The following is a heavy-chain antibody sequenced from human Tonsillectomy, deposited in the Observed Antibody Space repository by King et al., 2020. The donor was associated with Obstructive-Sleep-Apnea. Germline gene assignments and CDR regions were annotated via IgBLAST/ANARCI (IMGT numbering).Heavy chain of an antibody. Sequence: VQLVESGGGLVQPGGSLRLSCAASGFTFSSYAMHWVRQAPGKGLEYVSAISSNGGSTYYANSVKGRFTISRDNSKNTLYLQMGSLRAEDMAVYYCARKYYYDSSGYYLDIWGQGTMVTVPS. CDR1: GFTFSSYA. CDR3: ARKYYYDSSGYYLDI. CDR2: ISSNGGST. J-gene: IGHJ3*02. V-gene: IGHV3-64*01. D-gene: IGHD3-22*01.